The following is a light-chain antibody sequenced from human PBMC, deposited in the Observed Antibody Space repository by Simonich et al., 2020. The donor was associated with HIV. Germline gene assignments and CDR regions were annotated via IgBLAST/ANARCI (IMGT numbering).Light chain of an antibody. V-gene: IGLV2-8*01. CDR2: EVS. J-gene: IGLJ3*02. CDR1: SSDVGPYNL. Sequence: QSALTQPASVSGSPGQSITISCTGTSSDVGPYNLVSWYQQHPGKAPKLMIYEVSKRPSGVPDRFSGSKSGNTASLTVSGLQAEDEADYYCSSYAGSNNLVFGGGTKLTVL. CDR3: SSYAGSNNLV.